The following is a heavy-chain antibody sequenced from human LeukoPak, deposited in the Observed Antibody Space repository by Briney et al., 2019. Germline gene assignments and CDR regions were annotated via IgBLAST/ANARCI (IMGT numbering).Heavy chain of an antibody. CDR2: IIPIFGTA. J-gene: IGHJ6*02. CDR1: GGTFSSYA. V-gene: IGHV1-69*13. CDR3: ARDLTGTIHYYGMDV. Sequence: ASVKVSCKASGGTFSSYAISWVRQAPGQGLEWMGGIIPIFGTANYAQKFQGRATITADESTSTAYMELSSLRSEDTAVYYCARDLTGTIHYYGMDVWGQGTTVTVSS. D-gene: IGHD1-7*01.